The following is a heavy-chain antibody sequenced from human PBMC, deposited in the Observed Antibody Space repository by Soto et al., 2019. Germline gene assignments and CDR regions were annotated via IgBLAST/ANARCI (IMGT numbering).Heavy chain of an antibody. CDR3: AREGGYSYGTYDYYYGMDV. D-gene: IGHD5-18*01. V-gene: IGHV1-46*01. J-gene: IGHJ6*02. CDR2: INPSGGST. Sequence: GASVKVSCKASGYTFTSYYMHWVRQAPGQGLEWMGIINPSGGSTSYAQKFQGRVTMTRDTSTSTVYMELSSLRPEDTAVYYCAREGGYSYGTYDYYYGMDVWGQGTTVTVSS. CDR1: GYTFTSYY.